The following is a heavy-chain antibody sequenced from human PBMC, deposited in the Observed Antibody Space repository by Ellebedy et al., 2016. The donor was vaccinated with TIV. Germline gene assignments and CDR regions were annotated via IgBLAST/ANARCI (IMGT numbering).Heavy chain of an antibody. CDR3: AKWGSNSHQYLDS. CDR1: GFTFSSFA. D-gene: IGHD3-16*01. CDR2: ISRSGETT. Sequence: PGGSLRLSCAASGFTFSSFAMSWVRQAPGKGLEWVSEISRSGETTYYGDSVKGRFTMSRDNSKNTTFLQMNSLRPEDTGVYYCAKWGSNSHQYLDSWGQGALVTVSS. J-gene: IGHJ4*02. V-gene: IGHV3-23*01.